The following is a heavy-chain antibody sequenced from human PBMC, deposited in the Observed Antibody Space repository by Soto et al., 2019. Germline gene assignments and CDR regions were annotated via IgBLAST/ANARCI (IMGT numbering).Heavy chain of an antibody. D-gene: IGHD3-3*01. J-gene: IGHJ6*02. V-gene: IGHV4-34*01. CDR2: INHSGST. CDR3: ARSLRFLEWSHNYYYYGMDV. Sequence: SETLSLTCAVYGGSFSGYYWSWIRQPPGKGLEWIGEINHSGSTNYYPSLKSRVTISVDTSKNQFSLKLSSVTAADTAVYYCARSLRFLEWSHNYYYYGMDVWGQGTTVTVSS. CDR1: GGSFSGYY.